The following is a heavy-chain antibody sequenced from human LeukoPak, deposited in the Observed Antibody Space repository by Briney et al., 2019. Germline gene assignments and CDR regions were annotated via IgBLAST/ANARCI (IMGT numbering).Heavy chain of an antibody. V-gene: IGHV1-69*04. J-gene: IGHJ4*02. CDR3: ARDGPSTVTTPLGY. Sequence: LVKVSCKASGGTFSSYAISWVRQAPGQGLEWMGRTIPILGIANYAQKFQGRVTITADKSTSTAYMELSSLRSEDTAVYYCARDGPSTVTTPLGYWGQGTLVTVSS. CDR1: GGTFSSYA. D-gene: IGHD4-17*01. CDR2: TIPILGIA.